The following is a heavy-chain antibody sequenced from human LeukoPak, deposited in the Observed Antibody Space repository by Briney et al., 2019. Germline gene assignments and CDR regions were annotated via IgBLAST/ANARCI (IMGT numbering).Heavy chain of an antibody. CDR3: AREGLWFGEQAFDI. CDR2: MNPNSGNT. Sequence: ASVKVSCKASGYTFTSYDINWVRQATGQGLEWMGWMNPNSGNTGYAQKFQGRVTITRDTSASTAYMELSSLRSEDTAVYYCAREGLWFGEQAFDIWGQGTMVTVSS. J-gene: IGHJ3*02. CDR1: GYTFTSYD. V-gene: IGHV1-8*01. D-gene: IGHD3-10*01.